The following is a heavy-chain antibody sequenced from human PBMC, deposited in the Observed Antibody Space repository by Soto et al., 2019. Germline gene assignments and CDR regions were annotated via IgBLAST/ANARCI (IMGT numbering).Heavy chain of an antibody. CDR2: IYYSGST. D-gene: IGHD6-6*01. V-gene: IGHV4-59*01. Sequence: SETLYLTCTVSGGSISSYYWSWIRQPPGKGLEWIGYIYYSGSTNYNPSLKSRVTISVDTSKNQFSLKLSSVTAADTAVYYCARDASGSSAPDYWGQGTLVTVSS. CDR3: ARDASGSSAPDY. CDR1: GGSISSYY. J-gene: IGHJ4*02.